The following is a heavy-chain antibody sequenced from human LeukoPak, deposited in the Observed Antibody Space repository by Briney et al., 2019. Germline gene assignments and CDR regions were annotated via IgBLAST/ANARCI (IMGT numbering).Heavy chain of an antibody. V-gene: IGHV4-30-4*01. CDR2: IYYSGST. CDR1: GGSISSGDYY. Sequence: SETLSLTCTVSGGSISSGDYYWSWIRQPPGKGLEWIGYIYYSGSTFYNPSLRSRISMSADTSKKQFSLKLTSVTAADTAMYYCAKGISDDSGDYEETWGQGILVTVPS. D-gene: IGHD4-17*01. J-gene: IGHJ5*02. CDR3: AKGISDDSGDYEET.